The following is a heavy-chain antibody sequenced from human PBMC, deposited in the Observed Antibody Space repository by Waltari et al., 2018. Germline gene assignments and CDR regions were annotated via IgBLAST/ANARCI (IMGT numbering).Heavy chain of an antibody. CDR1: GYTFTGYY. V-gene: IGHV1-2*02. CDR2: SNPNRGGT. D-gene: IGHD6-13*01. CDR3: ARGPRMRGSSRGWFDP. J-gene: IGHJ5*02. Sequence: QVQLVQSGAEVKKPGASVKVSCKASGYTFTGYYMHWVRQAPGRGPEWMGWSNPNRGGTNYAPKFQGRVTMTRDTSISTAYMELSRLRSDDTAVYYCARGPRMRGSSRGWFDPWGQGTLVTVSS.